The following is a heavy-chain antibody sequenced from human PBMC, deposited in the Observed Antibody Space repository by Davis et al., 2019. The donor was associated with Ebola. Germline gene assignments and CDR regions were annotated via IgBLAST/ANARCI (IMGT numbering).Heavy chain of an antibody. CDR1: GFTFSSYS. D-gene: IGHD6-6*01. CDR3: AKDRFFLGRAARDFDY. CDR2: ISSSSSYI. V-gene: IGHV3-21*01. Sequence: GESLKISCAASGFTFSSYSMNWVRQAPGKGLEWVSSISSSSSYIYYADSVKGRFTISRDNAKNSLYLQMNSLRAEDTAVYYCAKDRFFLGRAARDFDYWGQGTLVTVSS. J-gene: IGHJ4*02.